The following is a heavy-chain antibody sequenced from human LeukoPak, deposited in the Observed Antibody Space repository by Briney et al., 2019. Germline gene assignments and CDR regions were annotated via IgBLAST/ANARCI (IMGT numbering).Heavy chain of an antibody. V-gene: IGHV3-7*03. J-gene: IGHJ4*02. CDR2: INSDGSEG. Sequence: GGSLRLSCAVSGFTFSGFWMSWSRQAPGKGLEWVASINSDGSEGYYADVVKGRFTISRDNAKNSLYLQINSLRAEDTAVYYCARVEEVGASDYWGQGTLVTVSS. CDR1: GFTFSGFW. CDR3: ARVEEVGASDY. D-gene: IGHD1-26*01.